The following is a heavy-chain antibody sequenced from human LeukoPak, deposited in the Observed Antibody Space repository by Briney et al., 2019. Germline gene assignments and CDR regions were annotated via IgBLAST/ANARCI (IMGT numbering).Heavy chain of an antibody. Sequence: ASVKVSCKASGYTFTSYYMHWVRQAPGQGLEWMGIINPSGGSTSYAQKFQGRVTMTRDTSTSTVYMELSSLRSEDTAVYYCARDSKLSRDGFPFDYWGQGTLVTVSS. CDR2: INPSGGST. D-gene: IGHD5-24*01. CDR3: ARDSKLSRDGFPFDY. V-gene: IGHV1-46*01. J-gene: IGHJ4*01. CDR1: GYTFTSYY.